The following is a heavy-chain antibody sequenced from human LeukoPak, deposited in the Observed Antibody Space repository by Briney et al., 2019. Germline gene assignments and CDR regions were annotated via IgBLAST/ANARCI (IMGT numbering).Heavy chain of an antibody. D-gene: IGHD3-22*01. CDR3: ARDLPDYYDSSGQYYFDY. CDR1: GGSISGHY. Sequence: SSETLSLTCTVSGGSISGHYWSWIRQPPGRGLEWIGYIHYSGSTNYNPSLKSRVTISVDTSKNQFSLKLSSVTAADTAVYYCARDLPDYYDSSGQYYFDYWGQGTLVTVSS. V-gene: IGHV4-59*11. J-gene: IGHJ4*02. CDR2: IHYSGST.